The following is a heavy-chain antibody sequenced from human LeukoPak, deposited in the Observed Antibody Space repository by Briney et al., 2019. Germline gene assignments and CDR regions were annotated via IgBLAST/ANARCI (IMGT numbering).Heavy chain of an antibody. V-gene: IGHV4-59*08. CDR3: ARHDAHGDYAMSDY. J-gene: IGHJ4*02. CDR1: VGSISSYY. D-gene: IGHD4-17*01. CDR2: IYYSGST. Sequence: PSGTLSLTCTVSVGSISSYYWSWIRQPPGKGLEWVGYIYYSGSTNYNPSLKSRVTIPVDTSKNQFSLKLSSVTAADTAVYYCARHDAHGDYAMSDYWGQGTLVTVSS.